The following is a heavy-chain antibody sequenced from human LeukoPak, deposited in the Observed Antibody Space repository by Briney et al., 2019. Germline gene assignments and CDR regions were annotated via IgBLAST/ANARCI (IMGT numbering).Heavy chain of an antibody. J-gene: IGHJ4*02. CDR1: GFTFSSYS. CDR2: ISSSRSYI. D-gene: IGHD2-15*01. Sequence: PGGSLRLSCAASGFTFSSYSMNWVRQAPGKGLEWVSSISSSRSYIYYAASVKARYTISRDNANNSLYLQMNSVRAEYTAVCYCARDAGKAPHSTFDYWGQGTLVTVST. V-gene: IGHV3-21*01. CDR3: ARDAGKAPHSTFDY.